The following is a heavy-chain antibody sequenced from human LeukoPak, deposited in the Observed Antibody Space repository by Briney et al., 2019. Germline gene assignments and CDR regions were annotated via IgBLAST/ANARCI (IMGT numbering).Heavy chain of an antibody. CDR1: GGTFSSYA. CDR2: INAGNGNT. D-gene: IGHD2-2*01. J-gene: IGHJ5*02. V-gene: IGHV1-3*01. CDR3: ARDIGPAAIEYTWFDP. Sequence: ASVKVSCKASGGTFSSYAMHWVRQAPGQRLEWMGWINAGNGNTKYSQKFQGRVTITRDTSASTAYMELSSLRSEDTAVYYCARDIGPAAIEYTWFDPWGQGTLVTVSS.